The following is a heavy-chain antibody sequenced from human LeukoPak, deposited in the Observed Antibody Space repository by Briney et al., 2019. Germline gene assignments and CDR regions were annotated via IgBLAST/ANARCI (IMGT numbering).Heavy chain of an antibody. CDR1: GFTFSSYG. V-gene: IGHV3-30*18. D-gene: IGHD2-15*01. J-gene: IGHJ4*02. Sequence: PGGSLRLSCAASGFTFSSYGMHWVRQAPGKGLEWVAVISYDGSNKYYADSVKGRFTIPRDNSKNTLYLQMNSLRAEDTAVYYCAKVKAAYCSGGSCYSYFDYWGQGTLVTVSS. CDR2: ISYDGSNK. CDR3: AKVKAAYCSGGSCYSYFDY.